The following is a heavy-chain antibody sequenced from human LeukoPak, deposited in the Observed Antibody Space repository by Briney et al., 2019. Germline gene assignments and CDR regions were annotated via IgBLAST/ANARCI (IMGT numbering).Heavy chain of an antibody. V-gene: IGHV3-30*02. CDR2: IQYDGSKK. CDR1: GFTFSSYG. D-gene: IGHD5-18*01. CDR3: AKDQARYSYGYASDY. J-gene: IGHJ4*02. Sequence: GGSLRLSCAASGFTFSSYGMHWVRQAPGKGLEWVAFIQYDGSKKYYADSVKGRFTISRDNSKNTLYLQMNSLRTEDTAVHYCAKDQARYSYGYASDYWGQGTLVTVSS.